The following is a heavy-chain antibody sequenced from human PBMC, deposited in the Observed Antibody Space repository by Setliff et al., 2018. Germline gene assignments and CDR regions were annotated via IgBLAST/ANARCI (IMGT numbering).Heavy chain of an antibody. Sequence: ASVKVSCKASGYTFTSYDINWVRQATGQGLEWMGWKNPNSGNTGYAQKFQGRVTMTRNTSISTAYMELSSLRSEDTAVYYCAMKGLTLVRGATSWFDPWGQGTLVTVSS. V-gene: IGHV1-8*01. J-gene: IGHJ5*02. D-gene: IGHD3-10*01. CDR1: GYTFTSYD. CDR3: AMKGLTLVRGATSWFDP. CDR2: KNPNSGNT.